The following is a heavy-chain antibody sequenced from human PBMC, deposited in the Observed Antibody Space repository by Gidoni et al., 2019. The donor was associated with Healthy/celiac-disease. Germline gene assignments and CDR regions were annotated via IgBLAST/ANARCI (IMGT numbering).Heavy chain of an antibody. CDR2: ISGSGGST. Sequence: EVQLLESGGGLVQPGGSLRLSCAASGFTFSSYAMSWVRQAPGKGLEWVSAISGSGGSTYYADSVKGRFTISRDNSKNTLYLQMNSLRAEDTAVYYCANTQKGRNAFDIWGQGTMVTVSS. J-gene: IGHJ3*02. CDR1: GFTFSSYA. V-gene: IGHV3-23*01. CDR3: ANTQKGRNAFDI. D-gene: IGHD2-15*01.